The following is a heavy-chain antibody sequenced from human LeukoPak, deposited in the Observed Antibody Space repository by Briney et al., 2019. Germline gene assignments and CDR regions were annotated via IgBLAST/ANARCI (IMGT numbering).Heavy chain of an antibody. CDR2: IRAYNGNT. CDR1: GYTFTSYG. D-gene: IGHD3-3*01. Sequence: ASVKVSCKASGYTFTSYGISWVRQAPEQGLKGRGGIRAYNGNTNYAQKLQGRVTMTTDTSTSTAYMELRSLRSDDTAVYYCARGITIFGVALNYFDYWGQGTLVTVSS. J-gene: IGHJ4*02. CDR3: ARGITIFGVALNYFDY. V-gene: IGHV1-18*01.